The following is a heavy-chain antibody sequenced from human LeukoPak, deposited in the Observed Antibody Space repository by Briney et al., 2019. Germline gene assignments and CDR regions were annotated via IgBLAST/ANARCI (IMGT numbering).Heavy chain of an antibody. CDR3: ARQSRDGSKTRGYYFDY. CDR1: GYIFTNYW. CDR2: IYPADSDT. J-gene: IGHJ4*02. Sequence: GESLKISCQASGYIFTNYWIGWVRQMPGKGLESMGIIYPADSDTTYSPSFQGQVTISADKSINTVYLQWSSLKASDTAMYYCARQSRDGSKTRGYYFDYWGQETLVTVSS. D-gene: IGHD3-10*01. V-gene: IGHV5-51*01.